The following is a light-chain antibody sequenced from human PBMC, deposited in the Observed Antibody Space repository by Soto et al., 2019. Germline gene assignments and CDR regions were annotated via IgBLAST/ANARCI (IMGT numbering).Light chain of an antibody. V-gene: IGKV3-15*01. CDR2: GAS. CDR1: QSVSSN. CDR3: QQYNNWPFT. J-gene: IGKJ5*01. Sequence: DIVMTQSPATLSVSPGERATLSCRASQSVSSNLAWYQQKPGQAPRLLIYGASTRATGIPAWFSGSGSGTEFTLTISSLQSEDFAVYYCQQYNNWPFTFGQGTRLENK.